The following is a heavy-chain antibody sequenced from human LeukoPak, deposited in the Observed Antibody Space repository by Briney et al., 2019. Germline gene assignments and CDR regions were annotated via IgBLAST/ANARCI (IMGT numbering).Heavy chain of an antibody. J-gene: IGHJ4*02. CDR2: IYYSGST. CDR3: ARSQYYYDSSGWLFDY. V-gene: IGHV4-31*03. D-gene: IGHD3-22*01. Sequence: PSQTLSLTCTVSGGSISSGGYYWSWIRQHPGKGLEWIGYIYYSGSTYYNPSLKSRVTISVDTSKNQFSLKLSPVTAADTAVYYCARSQYYYDSSGWLFDYWDQGTLVTVSS. CDR1: GGSISSGGYY.